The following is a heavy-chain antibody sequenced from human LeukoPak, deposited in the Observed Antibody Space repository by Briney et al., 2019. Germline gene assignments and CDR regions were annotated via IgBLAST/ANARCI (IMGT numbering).Heavy chain of an antibody. V-gene: IGHV3-15*01. Sequence: PGGSLRLSCAASGFAFNNAWMNWVRQAPGKGLEWVGRIKSKNVGGTTDYAAPVKGRFTISRDDSKNTVYLQMNSLKIEDTAVYYCTSHAAFDPWGQGTLVTVSS. J-gene: IGHJ5*02. CDR1: GFAFNNAW. CDR3: TSHAAFDP. CDR2: IKSKNVGGTT.